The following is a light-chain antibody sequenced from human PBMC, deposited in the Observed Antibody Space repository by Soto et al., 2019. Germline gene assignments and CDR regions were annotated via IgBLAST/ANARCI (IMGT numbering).Light chain of an antibody. J-gene: IGLJ3*02. CDR3: AAWDDSLNGPV. V-gene: IGLV1-44*01. CDR2: RSS. Sequence: QSVLTQPPSASGTPGQRVTISCSGSSSNIGSHSVNWYQQLPGMAPKLLIYRSSQRPSGVPDRFSGSKSGTSGSLAISGLQSGDEADYYCAAWDDSLNGPVFGGGTQRTVL. CDR1: SSNIGSHS.